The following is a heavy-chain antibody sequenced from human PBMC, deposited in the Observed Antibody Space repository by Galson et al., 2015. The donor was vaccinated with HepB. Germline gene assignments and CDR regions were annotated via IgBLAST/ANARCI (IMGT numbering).Heavy chain of an antibody. Sequence: QSGAEVKKPGASVKVSCKASGYTFPSYGISWVRQAPGQGLEWMGWISAYNGNTNYAQKLQGRVTMTTDTSTSTAYMELRSLRSDDTAVYYCARLIPSQLFYYYYYMDVWGKGTTVTVSS. CDR1: GYTFPSYG. D-gene: IGHD5-18*01. CDR3: ARLIPSQLFYYYYYMDV. J-gene: IGHJ6*03. CDR2: ISAYNGNT. V-gene: IGHV1-18*01.